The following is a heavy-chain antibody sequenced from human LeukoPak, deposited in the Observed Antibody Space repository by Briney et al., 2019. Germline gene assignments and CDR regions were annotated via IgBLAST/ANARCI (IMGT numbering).Heavy chain of an antibody. CDR3: ARDPGYYDSSGYVD. CDR2: IYYSGST. V-gene: IGHV4-30-4*01. J-gene: IGHJ4*02. CDR1: GGSISSGDYY. D-gene: IGHD3-22*01. Sequence: SQTLSLTCTVSGGSISSGDYYWSWIRQPPGKGLEWIGYIYYSGSTYYNPSLKSRLTISVDTSKNQFSLKLSSVTAADTAVYYCARDPGYYDSSGYVDWGQGTLVTVSS.